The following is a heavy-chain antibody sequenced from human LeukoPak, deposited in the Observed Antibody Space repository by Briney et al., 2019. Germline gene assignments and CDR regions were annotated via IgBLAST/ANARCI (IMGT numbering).Heavy chain of an antibody. CDR1: GFTFSSHG. V-gene: IGHV3-74*01. CDR2: INSDGSST. J-gene: IGHJ1*01. CDR3: ARDRDYYDSSAPYFQH. Sequence: GGSLRFSCAASGFTFSSHGMHWVRQAPGKGLVWVSRINSDGSSTSYADSVKGRFAISRDNAKNTLYLQMNSLRAEDTAVYYCARDRDYYDSSAPYFQHWGQGTLVTVSS. D-gene: IGHD3-22*01.